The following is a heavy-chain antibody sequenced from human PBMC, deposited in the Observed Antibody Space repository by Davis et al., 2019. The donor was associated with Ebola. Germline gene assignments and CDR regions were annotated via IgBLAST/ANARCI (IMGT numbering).Heavy chain of an antibody. CDR2: INAGNGNT. J-gene: IGHJ5*02. CDR1: GYTCTSYA. D-gene: IGHD2-15*01. CDR3: ARVRYCSGCSCYWFDP. V-gene: IGHV1-3*01. Sequence: ASVKVSCKASGYTCTSYAMHWVRQAPGQRLEWMGWINAGNGNTKYSQKFQGRVTITRDTSASTAYMELSSLRSEDTAVYYCARVRYCSGCSCYWFDPWGQGTLVTVSS.